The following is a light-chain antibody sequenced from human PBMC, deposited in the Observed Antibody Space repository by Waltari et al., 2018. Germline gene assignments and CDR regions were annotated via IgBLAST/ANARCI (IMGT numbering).Light chain of an antibody. Sequence: DVQMTKSPSPLSASVGDRVTIPCRASEDINTWLAWYQQKPGKAPKLLISDAASLKSGVPSRFSCSGSGTDFTLTITSMQPDDFATYYCQHYKNFPLTFGGGTNVEV. J-gene: IGKJ4*01. CDR1: EDINTW. CDR2: DAA. CDR3: QHYKNFPLT. V-gene: IGKV1-5*01.